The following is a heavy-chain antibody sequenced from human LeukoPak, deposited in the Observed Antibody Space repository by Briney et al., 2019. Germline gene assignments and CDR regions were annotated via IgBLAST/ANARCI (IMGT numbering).Heavy chain of an antibody. CDR3: ARTIAVAGLSDYFDY. Sequence: SETLSLTCTVSGGSLNSYYWSWIRQPPGKGLEWIGYIFYSGSTSYTPSLESRVTISVDTSKNQFTLKLGSVTAADTAVYYCARTIAVAGLSDYFDYWGQGTLVTVSS. V-gene: IGHV4-59*01. D-gene: IGHD6-19*01. CDR2: IFYSGST. J-gene: IGHJ4*02. CDR1: GGSLNSYY.